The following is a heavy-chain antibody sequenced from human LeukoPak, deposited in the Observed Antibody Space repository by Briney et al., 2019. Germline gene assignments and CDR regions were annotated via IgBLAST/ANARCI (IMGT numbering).Heavy chain of an antibody. J-gene: IGHJ4*02. CDR1: GFSFDDYG. V-gene: IGHV3-20*04. CDR2: INWNGDST. Sequence: GGSLRLSCAASGFSFDDYGLTWVRQAPGKGLEWVSGINWNGDSTDYADSVKGRFTISRDNAKNSLYLQMNSLRAEDTALYYCARDLRVVITGSFDSWGQGTLVAVSS. CDR3: ARDLRVVITGSFDS. D-gene: IGHD3-22*01.